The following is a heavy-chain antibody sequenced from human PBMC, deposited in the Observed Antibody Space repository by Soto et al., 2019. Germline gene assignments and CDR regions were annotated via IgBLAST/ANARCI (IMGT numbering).Heavy chain of an antibody. CDR3: ARGRGSTGYLGREHYLDY. CDR2: INSDGSRT. J-gene: IGHJ4*02. Sequence: GESLRLSCAASGFTFRSYRMQWVRQAPGKGLVWVSWINSDGSRTSYADSVKGRFTISRDNAKNTLYLQMNSLRAEDTAVYYCARGRGSTGYLGREHYLDYWGQGA. D-gene: IGHD2-2*01. V-gene: IGHV3-74*01. CDR1: GFTFRSYR.